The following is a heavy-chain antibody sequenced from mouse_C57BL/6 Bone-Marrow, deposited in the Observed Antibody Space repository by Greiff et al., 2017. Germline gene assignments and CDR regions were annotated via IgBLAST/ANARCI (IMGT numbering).Heavy chain of an antibody. CDR3: MVTTRYCDV. D-gene: IGHD2-12*01. V-gene: IGHV10-1*01. CDR2: IRSKSNNYAT. Sequence: EVMLVESGGGLVQPKGSLKLSCAASGFSFNTYAMNWVRQAPGKGLEWVARIRSKSNNYATYYADSVKDRFTISRDDSESMLYLQLNNLKTEDTAMYYCMVTTRYCDVWGTGTTVTVSS. J-gene: IGHJ1*03. CDR1: GFSFNTYA.